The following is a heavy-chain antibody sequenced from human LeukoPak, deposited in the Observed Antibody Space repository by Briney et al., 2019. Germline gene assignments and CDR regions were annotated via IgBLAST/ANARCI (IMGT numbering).Heavy chain of an antibody. CDR3: ARGAPVAGPYYFDY. CDR1: GGSISSYY. D-gene: IGHD2-15*01. V-gene: IGHV4-4*07. CDR2: IYTSGST. J-gene: IGHJ4*02. Sequence: SETLSLTCTVSGGSISSYYWSWIRQPAGKGLEWIGRIYTSGSTNYNPSLKSRVTISVDKSKKQFSLRLRSVTAADTAVYYCARGAPVAGPYYFDYWGQGALVTVSS.